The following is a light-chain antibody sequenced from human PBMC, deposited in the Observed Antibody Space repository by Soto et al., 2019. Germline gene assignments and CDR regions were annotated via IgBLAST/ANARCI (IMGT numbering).Light chain of an antibody. J-gene: IGLJ1*01. Sequence: QSVLTQPASVSGSPGQSITIPCSGSSSTVGSYDLVSWYQHLPGKAPRLMIYEDSKRPSGVSDRFSGSKSGNTASLTISGLRAEDEADYYCSSYAGRSTYVFGTGLKVTVL. CDR2: EDS. CDR1: SSTVGSYDL. CDR3: SSYAGRSTYV. V-gene: IGLV2-23*01.